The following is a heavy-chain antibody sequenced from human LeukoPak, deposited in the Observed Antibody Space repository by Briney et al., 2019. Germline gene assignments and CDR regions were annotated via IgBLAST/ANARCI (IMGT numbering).Heavy chain of an antibody. CDR3: ARGRTQLVYAFDI. V-gene: IGHV3-30*02. Sequence: PGGSLRLSCAASGFTFSSYGMHWVRQAPGKGLEWVAFIRYDGSNKYYADSVKGRFTISRDNSKNTLYLQMSSLRAEDTAVYYCARGRTQLVYAFDIWGQGTMVTVSS. J-gene: IGHJ3*02. CDR1: GFTFSSYG. CDR2: IRYDGSNK. D-gene: IGHD6-6*01.